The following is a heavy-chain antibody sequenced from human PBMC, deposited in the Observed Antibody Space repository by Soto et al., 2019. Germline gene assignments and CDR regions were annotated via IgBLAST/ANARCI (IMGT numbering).Heavy chain of an antibody. V-gene: IGHV4-31*03. CDR2: ISSSGST. CDR1: GDSIGGVGY. CDR3: ARSGVTGIVIPSHWFDP. Sequence: SETLSLTCTVSGDSIGGVGYWSWIRQFPGRGLEWIGCISSSGSTYYNPALNNRISLSLDTSQNQFPLKLLSVTAADTAIYYCARSGVTGIVIPSHWFDPWGQGTLVTVSS. J-gene: IGHJ5*02. D-gene: IGHD2-21*02.